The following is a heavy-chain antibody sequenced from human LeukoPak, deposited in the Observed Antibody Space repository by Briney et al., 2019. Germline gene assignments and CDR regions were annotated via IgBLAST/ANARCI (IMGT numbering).Heavy chain of an antibody. V-gene: IGHV3-23*01. CDR1: GFTFSSYA. CDR3: ARDSYYYDSSGYYHPFDY. CDR2: ISGSGGST. J-gene: IGHJ4*02. Sequence: GGSLRLSCAASGFTFSSYAMSWVRQAPGKGLEWVSAISGSGGSTYYADSVKGRFTISRDNSKNTLYLQMNSLRAEDTAVYYCARDSYYYDSSGYYHPFDYWGQGTLVTVSS. D-gene: IGHD3-22*01.